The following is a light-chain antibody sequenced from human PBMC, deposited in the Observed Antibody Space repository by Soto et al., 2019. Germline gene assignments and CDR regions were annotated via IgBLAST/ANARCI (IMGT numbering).Light chain of an antibody. CDR2: GAS. J-gene: IGKJ1*01. Sequence: EIVLTQSPGTLSLSPGERVILSCRASQSVSSSFLAWYQQRPGQAPRLLIYGASTRATGIPDRFSGSGSGTDFTLTISRLEPEDFAVYYCQQYGGSPRTFGQGTKVDIK. CDR1: QSVSSSF. CDR3: QQYGGSPRT. V-gene: IGKV3-20*01.